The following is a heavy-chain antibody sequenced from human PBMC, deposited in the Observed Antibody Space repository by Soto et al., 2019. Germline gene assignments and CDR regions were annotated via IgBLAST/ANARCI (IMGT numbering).Heavy chain of an antibody. Sequence: SETLSLTCAVSGGSISSSNWWSWVRQPPGKGLEWIGEIYYSGTTEYNPSLKSRVTISVDKSKNQFSLMMYSVTAADTAVYYCARDQGYCSGGSCCGFDSFGQGTLVTVSS. CDR3: ARDQGYCSGGSCCGFDS. V-gene: IGHV4-4*02. J-gene: IGHJ4*02. CDR1: GGSISSSNW. D-gene: IGHD2-15*01. CDR2: IYYSGTT.